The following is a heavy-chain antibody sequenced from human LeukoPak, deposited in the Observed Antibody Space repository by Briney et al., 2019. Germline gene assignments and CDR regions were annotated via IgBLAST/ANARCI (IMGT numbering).Heavy chain of an antibody. V-gene: IGHV4-34*01. CDR1: GWSFNDYY. CDR2: INARGDT. D-gene: IGHD2-2*01. CDR3: ARGQVPAARGYNWFDP. Sequence: SETLSLTCAVYGWSFNDYYWNWIRQPPGKGLEWIGEINARGDTNYNPSLKSRVTISVDTSKNQFSLRLTSMIAGDTAIYYCARGQVPAARGYNWFDPWGQGTLVTVSS. J-gene: IGHJ5*02.